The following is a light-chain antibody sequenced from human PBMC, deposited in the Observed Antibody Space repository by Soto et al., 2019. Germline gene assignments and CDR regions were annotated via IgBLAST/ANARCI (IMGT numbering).Light chain of an antibody. CDR1: QSVSSN. J-gene: IGKJ1*01. Sequence: EIVMTQSPATPSVSPGERATLSCRASQSVSSNLAWYQQKPGQAPRLVIYGASTRATGIPARFSGSGSGTEFTLTISSLQSEDLAVYYCQQYNNWPPWTFGQGTKVEI. CDR2: GAS. V-gene: IGKV3-15*01. CDR3: QQYNNWPPWT.